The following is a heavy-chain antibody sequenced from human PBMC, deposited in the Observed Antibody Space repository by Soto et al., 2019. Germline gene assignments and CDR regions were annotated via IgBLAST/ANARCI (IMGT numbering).Heavy chain of an antibody. Sequence: ASETLSLTCTVSGGSISSYYWSWIRQPPGKGLEWIGYIYYSGSTNYNPSLKSRVTISVDTSKNQFSLKLSSVTAADTAVYYCASLTMTQRALFDYWGQGTLVTVSS. CDR2: IYYSGST. CDR1: GGSISSYY. J-gene: IGHJ4*02. D-gene: IGHD3-22*01. V-gene: IGHV4-59*01. CDR3: ASLTMTQRALFDY.